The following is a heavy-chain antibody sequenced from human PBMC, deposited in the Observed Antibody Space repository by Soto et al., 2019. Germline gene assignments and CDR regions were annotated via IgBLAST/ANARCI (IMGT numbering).Heavy chain of an antibody. CDR2: IWYDGSNR. CDR1: GFVFSSFG. J-gene: IGHJ4*02. V-gene: IGHV3-33*01. CDR3: ARDLLGSAGHFDY. D-gene: IGHD6-13*01. Sequence: XVSLRLSCAASGFVFSSFGMHWVRQAPGKGLEWVTMIWYDGSNRYYADSVKGRFTISRDNSRNTVYLQMNSLRAEDTAVYYCARDLLGSAGHFDYWGQGTLVTVSS.